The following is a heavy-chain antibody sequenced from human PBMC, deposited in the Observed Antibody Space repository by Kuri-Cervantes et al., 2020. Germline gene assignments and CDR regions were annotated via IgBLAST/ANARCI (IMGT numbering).Heavy chain of an antibody. J-gene: IGHJ4*02. CDR1: GFAFDDYG. V-gene: IGHV3-20*04. CDR3: AKRDTSSRYYFDF. D-gene: IGHD6-13*01. Sequence: GGSLRLSCAASGFAFDDYGMSWVRQAPGKGLEWVSGINWNGGSTGYADSVKGRLTISRDNAKNSLYLQMNSLRAEDTALYYCAKRDTSSRYYFDFWGQGTLVTVSS. CDR2: INWNGGST.